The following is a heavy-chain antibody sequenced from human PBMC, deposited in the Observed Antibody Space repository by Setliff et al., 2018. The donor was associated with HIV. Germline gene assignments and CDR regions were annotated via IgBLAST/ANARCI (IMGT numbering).Heavy chain of an antibody. CDR3: AKEFEDLSGAY. CDR2: IWFDGNKK. J-gene: IGHJ4*02. V-gene: IGHV3-30*02. CDR1: EFRFRSYG. Sequence: GSLRLSCAASEFRFRSYGMHWVRQAPGKGLEWVAIIWFDGNKKYYADSVKGRFTISRDNSKNTLYLQMNSLRAEDTATYYCAKEFEDLSGAYWGQGTLVTVSS. D-gene: IGHD3-10*01.